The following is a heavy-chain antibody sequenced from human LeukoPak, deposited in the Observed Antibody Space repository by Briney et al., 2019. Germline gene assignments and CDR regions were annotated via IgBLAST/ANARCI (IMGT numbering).Heavy chain of an antibody. J-gene: IGHJ4*02. CDR3: TRDRELGF. D-gene: IGHD1-26*01. Sequence: SETLSLTCTVSGGSISIYYWNWIRQSPEKGLEWIGSIYHSRSTIYNPSLKSRVTISGDTSKNQFSLTLASVTAADTAVYYCTRDRELGFWGQGTLVTVSS. CDR1: GGSISIYY. V-gene: IGHV4-59*01. CDR2: IYHSRST.